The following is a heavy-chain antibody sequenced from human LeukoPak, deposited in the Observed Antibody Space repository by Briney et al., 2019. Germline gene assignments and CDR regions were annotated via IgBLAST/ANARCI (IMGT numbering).Heavy chain of an antibody. D-gene: IGHD6-6*01. V-gene: IGHV4-34*01. CDR2: INHSGST. Sequence: PGGSLRLSCAASGFTFSSYSMNWVRQPPGKGLEWIGEINHSGSTNYNPSLKSRVTISVDTSKNQFSLKLSSVTAADTAVYYCARTQQLAYYYGMDVRGQGTTVTVSS. CDR1: GFTFSSYS. CDR3: ARTQQLAYYYGMDV. J-gene: IGHJ6*02.